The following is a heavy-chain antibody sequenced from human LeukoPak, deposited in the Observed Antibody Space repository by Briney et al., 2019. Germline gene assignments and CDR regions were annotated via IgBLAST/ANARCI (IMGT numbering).Heavy chain of an antibody. J-gene: IGHJ6*02. CDR3: ARGYGSGIYYYYYYGMDV. D-gene: IGHD3-10*01. CDR2: MNPNSGNT. CDR1: GYTFTSYD. Sequence: ASVKVSCKASGYTFTSYDINWVRQATGQGLEWMGWMNPNSGNTGYAQKFQGRVTMARNTSISTAYMELSSLRSEDTAVYYCARGYGSGIYYYYYYGMDVWGQGTTVTVSS. V-gene: IGHV1-8*01.